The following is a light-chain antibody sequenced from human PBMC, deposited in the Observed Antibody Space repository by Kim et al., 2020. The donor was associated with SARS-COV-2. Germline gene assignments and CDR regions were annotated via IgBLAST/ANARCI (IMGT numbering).Light chain of an antibody. CDR2: GDI. CDR3: QSYDNRLSGYV. CDR1: SSNSGAGYE. V-gene: IGLV1-40*01. Sequence: QRVTIACTGISSNSGAGYEVHWYQQLPGTAPKLLIYGDINRPSGVPDRFSGSKSGTSASLAITGLQTEDEADYYCQSYDNRLSGYVFGTGTQLTVL. J-gene: IGLJ1*01.